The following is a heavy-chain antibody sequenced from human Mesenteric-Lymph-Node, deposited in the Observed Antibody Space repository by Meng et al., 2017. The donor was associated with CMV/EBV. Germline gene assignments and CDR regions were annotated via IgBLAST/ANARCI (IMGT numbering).Heavy chain of an antibody. CDR3: VRSPFPGDF. Sequence: ASVKVSCKASGYTFTDYYIHWVRQTTGQGLEWMGWMNPHSRNTRFAERFQDRVTMTSDTSINTAYMELSGLTSDDTAMYYCVRSPFPGDFWGQGTLVTVSS. D-gene: IGHD3-10*01. J-gene: IGHJ4*02. CDR1: GYTFTDYY. V-gene: IGHV1-8*02. CDR2: MNPHSRNT.